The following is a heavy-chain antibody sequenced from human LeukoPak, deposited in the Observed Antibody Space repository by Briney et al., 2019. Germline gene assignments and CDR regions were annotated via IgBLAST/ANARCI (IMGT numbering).Heavy chain of an antibody. CDR1: GFTFSSYT. V-gene: IGHV3-21*06. Sequence: GGSLRLSCAAFGFTFSSYTMNWVRQAPGKGLEWVSSISSSGSYIYYADSLKGRFTISRDNAKNSLYLQMNSLRAEDTAVYYCARPGYSGYIIGYYFDYWGREPWSPSPQ. J-gene: IGHJ4*02. CDR3: ARPGYSGYIIGYYFDY. CDR2: ISSSGSYI. D-gene: IGHD5-12*01.